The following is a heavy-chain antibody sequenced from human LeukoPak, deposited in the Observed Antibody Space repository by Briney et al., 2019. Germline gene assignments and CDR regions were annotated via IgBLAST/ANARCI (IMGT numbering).Heavy chain of an antibody. D-gene: IGHD3-9*01. V-gene: IGHV1-69*04. CDR2: IIPIFGIA. Sequence: ASVKVSCKASGGTFSSYAISWVRQAPGQGLEWMGRIIPIFGIANYAQKFQGRVTITADKSTSTAYMELSSLRSEDTAVYYCARDNGDPILTGYYVPTNWGQGTLVTVSS. CDR3: ARDNGDPILTGYYVPTN. CDR1: GGTFSSYA. J-gene: IGHJ4*02.